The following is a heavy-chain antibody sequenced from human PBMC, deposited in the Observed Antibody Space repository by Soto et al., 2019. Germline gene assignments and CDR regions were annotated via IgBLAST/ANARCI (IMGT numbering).Heavy chain of an antibody. J-gene: IGHJ6*02. V-gene: IGHV3-48*02. Sequence: EVQLVESGGGLVQPGGSLRLSCAASGFTFSLYSMSWVRQAPWKGLEWVSYISRSSTGIHYADSVKGRFTISRDDATNSMHVQMNSLRDGETAVYYCARAVTWGLDVWGQGTTVSISS. CDR1: GFTFSLYS. D-gene: IGHD3-10*01. CDR2: ISRSSTGI. CDR3: ARAVTWGLDV.